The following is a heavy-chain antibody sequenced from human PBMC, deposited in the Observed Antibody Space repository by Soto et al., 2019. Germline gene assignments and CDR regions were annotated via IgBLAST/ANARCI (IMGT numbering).Heavy chain of an antibody. CDR2: IDPSDSYT. V-gene: IGHV5-10-1*01. CDR1: GYSFTSYW. J-gene: IGHJ6*02. Sequence: KISCKGSGYSFTSYWISWVRQMPGKGLEWMGRIDPSDSYTNYSPSFQGHVTISADKSISTAYLQWSSLKASDTAMYYCARGYSSSSIRVVAVGMDVWGQGTTVTVSS. D-gene: IGHD6-6*01. CDR3: ARGYSSSSIRVVAVGMDV.